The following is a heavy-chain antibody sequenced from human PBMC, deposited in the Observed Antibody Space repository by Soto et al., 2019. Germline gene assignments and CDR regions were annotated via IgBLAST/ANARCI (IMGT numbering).Heavy chain of an antibody. Sequence: PGGSLRLSCAASGFTFSSYAMSWVRQAPGKGLEWVSAISGSGGSTYYADSVKGRFTISRDNSKNTLYLQMNSLRAEDTAVYYCAKSILPFKLQGMDVWGQGTTVTVSS. D-gene: IGHD4-4*01. CDR1: GFTFSSYA. J-gene: IGHJ6*02. CDR3: AKSILPFKLQGMDV. V-gene: IGHV3-23*01. CDR2: ISGSGGST.